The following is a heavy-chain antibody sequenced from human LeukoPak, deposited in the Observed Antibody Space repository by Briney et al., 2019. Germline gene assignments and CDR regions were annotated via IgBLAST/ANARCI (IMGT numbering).Heavy chain of an antibody. CDR1: GGSFSGYY. D-gene: IGHD3-10*01. V-gene: IGHV4-34*01. CDR2: INHSGST. Sequence: KPSETLSLTCAVYGGSFSGYYWSWIRQPPGKGLEWIGEINHSGSTNYNPSLKSRVTISVDTSKNQFSLKLSSVTAADTAVYYCARSGSYYYYGMDVWGQGTTVTVSS. J-gene: IGHJ6*02. CDR3: ARSGSYYYYGMDV.